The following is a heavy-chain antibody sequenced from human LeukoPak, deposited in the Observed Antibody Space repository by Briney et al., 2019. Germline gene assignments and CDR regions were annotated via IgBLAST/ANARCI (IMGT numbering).Heavy chain of an antibody. CDR3: AKDGRETRFDY. CDR2: ISGSGGST. CDR1: GFTFSSCV. Sequence: QPGGSLRLSCAASGFTFSSCVMSWVRQAPGKGLEWVSAISGSGGSTYYADSVKGRFTNSRDNSKNTLYLQMNSLRAEDTAVYYCAKDGRETRFDYWGQGTLVTVSS. J-gene: IGHJ4*02. V-gene: IGHV3-23*01.